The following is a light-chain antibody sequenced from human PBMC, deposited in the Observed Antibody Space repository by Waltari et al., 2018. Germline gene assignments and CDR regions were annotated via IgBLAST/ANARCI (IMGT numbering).Light chain of an antibody. CDR3: QHYVRLPVT. V-gene: IGKV3-20*01. Sequence: IVLTQSPGNLSFSPGERATLSCRASQSVSRSLAWYQQKPGQAPRLLIYGASSRATGVPDRFSGSGSGTDFSLTISRLEPEDFAVYYCQHYVRLPVTFGQGTKVEIK. J-gene: IGKJ1*01. CDR1: QSVSRS. CDR2: GAS.